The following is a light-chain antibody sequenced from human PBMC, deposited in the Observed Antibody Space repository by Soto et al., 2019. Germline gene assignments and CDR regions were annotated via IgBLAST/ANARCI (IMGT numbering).Light chain of an antibody. V-gene: IGLV2-8*01. J-gene: IGLJ2*01. Sequence: QSALTQPPSASGSPGQSVTISCTGTSSDVGAYKFVSWYQLHPGKAPKLMIYEVNVRPSGVPDRSSGSKSGNTASLTVSGLQVEDEADYYCSSYGGRSNLVFGGGTKVTVL. CDR1: SSDVGAYKF. CDR2: EVN. CDR3: SSYGGRSNLV.